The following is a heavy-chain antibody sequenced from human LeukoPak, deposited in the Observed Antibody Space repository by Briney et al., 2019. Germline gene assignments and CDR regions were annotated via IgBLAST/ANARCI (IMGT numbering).Heavy chain of an antibody. D-gene: IGHD3-9*01. CDR1: GRSISSYY. CDR3: ARLGYYDILTGYDWFDP. CDR2: IYYSGGN. Sequence: SETLSLTCTVSGRSISSYYWSWIRQPPGKGLEWIGYIYYSGGNNYNPSLKSRVTISVDTSKNQFSLKLSSVTAADTAVYYCARLGYYDILTGYDWFDPWGQGTLVTVSS. J-gene: IGHJ5*02. V-gene: IGHV4-59*08.